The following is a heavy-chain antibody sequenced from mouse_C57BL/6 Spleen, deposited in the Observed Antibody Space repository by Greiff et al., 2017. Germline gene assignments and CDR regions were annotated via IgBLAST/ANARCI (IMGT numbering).Heavy chain of an antibody. Sequence: EVKLQESGGGLVQPGGSLSLSCAASGFTFTDYYMSWVRQPPGKALEWLGFIRNKANGYTTEYSASVQGRFTISRDNSQSILYLQMNALRAEDSSTYYCARYPSPDDYDEDCLAYWGQGTLVTVSA. J-gene: IGHJ3*01. D-gene: IGHD2-4*01. CDR2: IRNKANGYTT. CDR1: GFTFTDYY. V-gene: IGHV7-3*01. CDR3: ARYPSPDDYDEDCLAY.